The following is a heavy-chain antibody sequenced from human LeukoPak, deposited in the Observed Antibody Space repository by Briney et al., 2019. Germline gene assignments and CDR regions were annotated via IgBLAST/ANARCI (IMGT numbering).Heavy chain of an antibody. V-gene: IGHV4-39*01. CDR3: AIHASKSGSYNY. Sequence: SETLSLTCTVSGGSISSSSYYWGWIRQPPGKGLEWIGRIYDSGSTSYNPSLKSRVTISVDTSKNQFSLKLSLGTAAETVVYYGAIHASKSGSYNYWGQGTLVTVSS. D-gene: IGHD1-26*01. CDR1: GGSISSSSYY. J-gene: IGHJ4*02. CDR2: IYDSGST.